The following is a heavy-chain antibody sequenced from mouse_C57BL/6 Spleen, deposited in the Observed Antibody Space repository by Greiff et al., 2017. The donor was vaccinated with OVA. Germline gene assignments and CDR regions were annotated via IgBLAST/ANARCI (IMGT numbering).Heavy chain of an antibody. J-gene: IGHJ1*03. Sequence: QVQLKQPGTELVKPGASVKLSCKASGYTFTSYWMHWVKQRPGQGLEWLGNINPSNGGTNYNEKFKSKATLTVDKSSSTAYMQLSSLTSEDSAVYYCARSPEHYYGSSRWYFDVWGTGTTVTVSS. CDR2: INPSNGGT. CDR3: ARSPEHYYGSSRWYFDV. V-gene: IGHV1-53*01. D-gene: IGHD1-1*01. CDR1: GYTFTSYW.